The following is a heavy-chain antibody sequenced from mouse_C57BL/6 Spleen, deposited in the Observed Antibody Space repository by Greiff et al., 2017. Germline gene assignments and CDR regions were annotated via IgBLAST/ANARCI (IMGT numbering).Heavy chain of an antibody. CDR3: ARHEDGYDDVPFAY. CDR1: GFSLTSYG. CDR2: IWSDGST. V-gene: IGHV2-6-1*01. Sequence: VQRVESGPGLVAPSQSLSITCTVSGFSLTSYGVHWVRQPPGKGLEWLVVIWSDGSTTYNSALKSRLSISKDNSKSQVFLKMNSLQTDDTAMYYCARHEDGYDDVPFAYWGQGTLVTVSA. D-gene: IGHD2-2*01. J-gene: IGHJ3*01.